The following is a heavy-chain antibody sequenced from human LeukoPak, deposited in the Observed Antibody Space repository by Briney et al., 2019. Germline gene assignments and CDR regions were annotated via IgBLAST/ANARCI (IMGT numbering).Heavy chain of an antibody. CDR2: ISYDGSNK. Sequence: GGSLRLSCAASGFSFSNYDMHWVRQAPGKGLEWVAVISYDGSNKYYADSVKGRFTISRDNSKNTLFLQMNSLRAEDTAVHYCAKESTMSAGSFDIWGQGTMVTVSS. J-gene: IGHJ3*02. CDR3: AKESTMSAGSFDI. V-gene: IGHV3-30*18. CDR1: GFSFSNYD. D-gene: IGHD5/OR15-5a*01.